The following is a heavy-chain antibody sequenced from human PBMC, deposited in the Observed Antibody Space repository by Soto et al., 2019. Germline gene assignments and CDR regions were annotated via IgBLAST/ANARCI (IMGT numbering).Heavy chain of an antibody. V-gene: IGHV1-69*12. CDR2: IIPIFGTA. Sequence: QVQLVQSGAEVKKPGSSVKVSCKASGGTFSSYAISWVRQAPGQGLEWMGGIIPIFGTANYAQKFQGRVTITAXXSXSXXYMELSSLRSEDTAVYYCAKKALETENTDKGAFDIWGQGTMVTVSS. CDR1: GGTFSSYA. J-gene: IGHJ3*02. CDR3: AKKALETENTDKGAFDI.